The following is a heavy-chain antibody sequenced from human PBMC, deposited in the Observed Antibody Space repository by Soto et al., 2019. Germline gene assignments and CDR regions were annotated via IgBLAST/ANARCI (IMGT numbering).Heavy chain of an antibody. V-gene: IGHV3-30-3*01. D-gene: IGHD6-6*01. CDR1: GFTFSSYA. CDR2: ISYDGSNK. CDR3: ARGALYSSSSAYNYYYYYGMDV. J-gene: IGHJ6*02. Sequence: GGSLRLSCAASGFTFSSYAMHWVRQAPGKGLEWVAVISYDGSNKYYADSVKGRFTISRDNSKNTLYLQMNSLRAEDTAVYHCARGALYSSSSAYNYYYYYGMDVWGQGTTVTVSS.